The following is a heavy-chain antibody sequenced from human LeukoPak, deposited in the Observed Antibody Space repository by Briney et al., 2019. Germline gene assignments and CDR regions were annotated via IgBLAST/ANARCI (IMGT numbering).Heavy chain of an antibody. CDR2: IYYSGST. CDR3: AREGPYYDRVNDAFDI. CDR1: GGSISSGDYY. J-gene: IGHJ3*02. D-gene: IGHD3-22*01. Sequence: KTSETLSLTCTVSGGSISSGDYYWSWIRQPPGKGLEWIGYIYYSGSTYYNPSLKSRVTISVDTSKNQFSLKLSSVTAADTAVYYCAREGPYYDRVNDAFDIWGQGTMVTVSS. V-gene: IGHV4-30-4*01.